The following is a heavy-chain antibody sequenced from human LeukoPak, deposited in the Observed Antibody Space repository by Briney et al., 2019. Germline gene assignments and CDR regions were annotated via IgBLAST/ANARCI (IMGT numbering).Heavy chain of an antibody. V-gene: IGHV4-39*01. CDR3: AKSGVHGLIDY. CDR1: GASIDSDNW. D-gene: IGHD1-26*01. CDR2: IYYSGSN. Sequence: PSETLSLTCVVSGASIDSDNWWSWVRPPPGKGLEWTGSIYYSGSNYYNPSLKSRVPISVDTSKKQFSLKLNSLTAADTAMYYCAKSGVHGLIDYWGQGTLVTVSS. J-gene: IGHJ4*02.